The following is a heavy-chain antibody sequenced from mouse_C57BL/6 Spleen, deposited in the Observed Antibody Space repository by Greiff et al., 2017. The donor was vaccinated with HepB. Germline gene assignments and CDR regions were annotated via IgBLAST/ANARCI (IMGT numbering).Heavy chain of an antibody. D-gene: IGHD1-1*01. CDR2: IYPGNSDT. J-gene: IGHJ2*01. Sequence: VQLQQSGTVLARPGASVKMSCKTSGYTFTSYWMHWVKQRPGQGLEWIGAIYPGNSDTSYNQKFKGKAKLTAVTSASTAYMELSSLTNEDSAVYYCTRALITTVADDYWGQGTTLTVSS. CDR1: GYTFTSYW. CDR3: TRALITTVADDY. V-gene: IGHV1-5*01.